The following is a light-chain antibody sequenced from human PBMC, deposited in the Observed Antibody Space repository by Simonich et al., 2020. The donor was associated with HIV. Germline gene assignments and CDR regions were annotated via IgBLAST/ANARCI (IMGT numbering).Light chain of an antibody. Sequence: IQLTQSPSSLSASVGDRVTVTCRASQGISNSLAWYQQKHGKAPKLLLYAASRLESGVPDRFSGSGSGTDFTLTISSLQAEDVAVYYCQQYYSTPLTFGPGTKVDIK. CDR2: AAS. V-gene: IGKV1-NL1*01. CDR1: QGISNS. CDR3: QQYYSTPLT. J-gene: IGKJ3*01.